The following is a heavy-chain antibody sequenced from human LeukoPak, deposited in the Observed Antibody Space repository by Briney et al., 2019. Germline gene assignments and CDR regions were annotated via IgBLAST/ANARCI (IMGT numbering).Heavy chain of an antibody. CDR1: GGSFRGYY. V-gene: IGHV4-34*01. CDR2: INHSGST. CDR3: ARAPYCSSIHCYTSLYYYYGMDV. Sequence: SETLSLTCAVYGGSFRGYYWSWIRQPPGKGLEWIGEINHSGSTNYNPSLKSRVTISVDTSKNQFSPKLSSVTAADTAVYYCARAPYCSSIHCYTSLYYYYGMDVWGKGTTVTVSS. J-gene: IGHJ6*04. D-gene: IGHD2-2*02.